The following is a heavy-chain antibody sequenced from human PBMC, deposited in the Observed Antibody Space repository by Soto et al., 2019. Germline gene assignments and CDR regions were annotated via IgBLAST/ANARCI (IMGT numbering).Heavy chain of an antibody. V-gene: IGHV4-34*01. Sequence: SETLSLTCAVYGGSFSGYYWSWIRQPPGKGLEWIGEINHSGSTNYNPSLKSRVTISVDTSKNQFSLKLSSVTAADTAVYYCARSPAGAAAGIPFDYWRQGTLVTVPS. CDR1: GGSFSGYY. J-gene: IGHJ4*02. CDR2: INHSGST. CDR3: ARSPAGAAAGIPFDY. D-gene: IGHD6-13*01.